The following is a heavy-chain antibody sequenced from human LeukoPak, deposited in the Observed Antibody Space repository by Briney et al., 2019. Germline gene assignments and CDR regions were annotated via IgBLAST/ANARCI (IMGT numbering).Heavy chain of an antibody. CDR1: GGSISSSSYY. CDR3: ASGDDSYGSLLDY. D-gene: IGHD5-18*01. CDR2: IYYSGST. Sequence: SETLSLTCTVSGGSISSSSYYWGWIRQPPGKGLEWIGSIYYSGSTYYNPSLKSRVTISVDTSKNQFSLKLSSVTAADTAVYYCASGDDSYGSLLDYWGQGTLVTVSS. J-gene: IGHJ4*02. V-gene: IGHV4-39*07.